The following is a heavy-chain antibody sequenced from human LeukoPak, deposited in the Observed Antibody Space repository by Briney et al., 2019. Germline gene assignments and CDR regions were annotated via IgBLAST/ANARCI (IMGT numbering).Heavy chain of an antibody. CDR3: ARSLDYYDSSGQNY. Sequence: SETLALTCIVSGYSISGGYYWDWIRQPPGKGLEWIGSIYHSGTTYYNPSLKSRVTISVDTSKNNFSLTLNSVTAADTAVYYCARSLDYYDSSGQNYWGQGILVTVSS. V-gene: IGHV4-38-2*02. CDR1: GYSISGGYY. J-gene: IGHJ4*02. CDR2: IYHSGTT. D-gene: IGHD3-22*01.